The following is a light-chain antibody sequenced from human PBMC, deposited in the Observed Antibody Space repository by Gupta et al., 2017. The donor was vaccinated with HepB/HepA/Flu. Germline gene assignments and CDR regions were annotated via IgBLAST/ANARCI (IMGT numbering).Light chain of an antibody. J-gene: IGKJ4*01. V-gene: IGKV1-12*01. Sequence: DIHMTQSPSSVSGSVGDRVTISCRASQDVKVWVPWYQQKPGRAPKLLIYPASSLQIGVPSRFSGSGSGTDFTLTISDLQPDDFATYYCQHGNSVGLSFGGGTKLQIK. CDR1: QDVKVW. CDR2: PAS. CDR3: QHGNSVGLS.